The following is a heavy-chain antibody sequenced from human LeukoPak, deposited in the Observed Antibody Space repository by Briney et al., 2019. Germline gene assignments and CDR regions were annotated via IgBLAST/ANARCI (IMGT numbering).Heavy chain of an antibody. V-gene: IGHV1-18*01. CDR3: ARDEEGYGSGSFDY. J-gene: IGHJ4*02. Sequence: GASVKVSCKASGYTFTSYGISWVRQAPGQGLEWMGWISAYNGNTNYAQKLQGRVTMTTDTSTSTAYMELRSLRSDDTAVYYCARDEEGYGSGSFDYWGQGTLVTVSS. CDR1: GYTFTSYG. CDR2: ISAYNGNT. D-gene: IGHD3-10*01.